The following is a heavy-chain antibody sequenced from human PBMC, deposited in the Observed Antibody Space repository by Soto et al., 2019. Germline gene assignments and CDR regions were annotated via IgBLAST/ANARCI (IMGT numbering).Heavy chain of an antibody. CDR2: IYTSGST. J-gene: IGHJ5*02. V-gene: IGHV4-4*07. Sequence: SETLSLTCIVSGGSISSYYWSWIRQPAGKGLEWIGRIYTSGSTNYNPSLKSRVTMSVDTSKNQFSLKLSSVTAADTAVYYCARDNRKDYGSGSLFVFWFDPWGQGTLVTVSS. D-gene: IGHD3-10*01. CDR1: GGSISSYY. CDR3: ARDNRKDYGSGSLFVFWFDP.